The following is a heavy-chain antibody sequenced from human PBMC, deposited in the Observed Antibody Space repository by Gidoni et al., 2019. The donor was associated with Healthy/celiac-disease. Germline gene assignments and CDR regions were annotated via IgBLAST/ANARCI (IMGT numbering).Heavy chain of an antibody. CDR1: GFTFSSYR. D-gene: IGHD2-15*01. CDR2: ISSSSSTI. J-gene: IGHJ4*02. V-gene: IGHV3-48*02. Sequence: EVQLVASGGGLVQPGGSLILSCAASGFTFSSYRMNWVRQAPGKGLEWVSYISSSSSTIYYADSVKGRFTSSRENAKNSLYLQMNSLRDEDTAVYYCARDVEMAKGGGIDYWGQGTLVTVSS. CDR3: ARDVEMAKGGGIDY.